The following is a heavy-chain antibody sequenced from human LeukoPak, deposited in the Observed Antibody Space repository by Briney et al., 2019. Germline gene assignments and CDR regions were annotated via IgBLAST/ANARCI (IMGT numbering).Heavy chain of an antibody. CDR1: GGSFSDYY. D-gene: IGHD2-15*01. J-gene: IGHJ4*01. CDR2: INHSGST. CDR3: ARGWSDIVVVVAATLPDY. V-gene: IGHV4-34*01. Sequence: SETLSLTCAVYGGSFSDYYWSWIRQPPGKGLEWIGEINHSGSTNYNPSLKSRVTISVDTSKNQFSLKLSSVTAADTAVYYCARGWSDIVVVVAATLPDYWGHGTLVIVSS.